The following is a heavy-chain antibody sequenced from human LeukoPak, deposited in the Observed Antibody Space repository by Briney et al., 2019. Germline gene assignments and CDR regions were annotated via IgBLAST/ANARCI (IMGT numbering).Heavy chain of an antibody. CDR2: ISAYNGNT. CDR1: GYTFTSYG. CDR3: ARVGGNYYDSSGYFAYFDY. V-gene: IGHV1-18*01. J-gene: IGHJ4*02. D-gene: IGHD3-22*01. Sequence: ASVKVSFKASGYTFTSYGISWVRQAPGQGLEWMGWISAYNGNTNYAQKLQGRVTMTTDTSTSTAYMELRSLRSDDTAVYYCARVGGNYYDSSGYFAYFDYWGQGTLVTVSS.